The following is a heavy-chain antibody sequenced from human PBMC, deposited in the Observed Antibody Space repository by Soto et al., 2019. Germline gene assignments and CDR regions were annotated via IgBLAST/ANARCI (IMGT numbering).Heavy chain of an antibody. Sequence: QVQLVESGGGLVKPGGSLRLSCAASGFTFSDHYMTWIRQAPGKGLEWLSYISSSGTTIYYAESVRGRFTISRDNAKNSLYLQMNSLRVEDSPVYYCARVGDMAYKDWGQGTLVTVSP. CDR2: ISSSGTTI. J-gene: IGHJ4*02. V-gene: IGHV3-11*01. CDR3: ARVGDMAYKD. D-gene: IGHD3-3*01. CDR1: GFTFSDHY.